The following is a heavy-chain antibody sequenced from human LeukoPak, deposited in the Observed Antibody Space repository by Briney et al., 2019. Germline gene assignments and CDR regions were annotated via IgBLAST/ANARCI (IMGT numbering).Heavy chain of an antibody. D-gene: IGHD3-22*01. Sequence: SETLSLTCAVYGGSFSGYYWSWIRQPPGKGLEWIGEINHSGSTNYNPSLKSRVSISVDTSKNQCSLKLSSVTAADTAVYYCARGKAGRIYYYESSGYNYWGQGNLVTVSS. CDR3: ARGKAGRIYYYESSGYNY. CDR1: GGSFSGYY. CDR2: INHSGST. V-gene: IGHV4-34*01. J-gene: IGHJ4*02.